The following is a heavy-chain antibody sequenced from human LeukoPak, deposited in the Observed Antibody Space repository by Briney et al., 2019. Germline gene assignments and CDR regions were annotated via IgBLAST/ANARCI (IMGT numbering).Heavy chain of an antibody. V-gene: IGHV1-2*02. CDR2: INPNSGGT. Sequence: ASVKVSCKASGYMFTDYYIHWVREAPGQELEWMGWINPNSGGTNYAQEFQGRVTMTRDTSSNTGYMDLSRLTSDDTAVYYCARDGQGRYCSGGNCFPFEYWGQGTLVTVSS. CDR1: GYMFTDYY. D-gene: IGHD2-15*01. CDR3: ARDGQGRYCSGGNCFPFEY. J-gene: IGHJ4*02.